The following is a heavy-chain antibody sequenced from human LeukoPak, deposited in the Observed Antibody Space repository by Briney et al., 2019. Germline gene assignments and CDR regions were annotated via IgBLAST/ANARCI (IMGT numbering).Heavy chain of an antibody. CDR2: IYHSGST. D-gene: IGHD6-13*01. CDR1: GYSISSGYY. J-gene: IGHJ6*03. CDR3: ARAAAGKLPGYYMDV. V-gene: IGHV4-38-2*01. Sequence: SETLSLTCAVSGYSISSGYYWGWIRQPPGKGLEWIGSIYHSGSTYCNPSLKSRVTISVDTSKNQFSLKLSSVTAADTAVYYCARAAAGKLPGYYMDVWGKGTTVTVSS.